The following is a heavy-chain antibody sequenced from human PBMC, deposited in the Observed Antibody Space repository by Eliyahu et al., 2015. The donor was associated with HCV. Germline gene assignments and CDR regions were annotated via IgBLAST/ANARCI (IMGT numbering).Heavy chain of an antibody. Sequence: QLRLQESGPGLVKPSETLSLTXTXXGDSXSXSSFRWGWSRQPPGKGLEWVGSIYYSGTTYYNPSLKSRVTISVDTSKNQFSLKVNSVTAADTAVYYCARHPLTNWFDSWGQGTLVTISS. J-gene: IGHJ5*01. CDR2: IYYSGTT. CDR3: ARHPLTNWFDS. CDR1: GDSXSXSSFR. V-gene: IGHV4-39*01.